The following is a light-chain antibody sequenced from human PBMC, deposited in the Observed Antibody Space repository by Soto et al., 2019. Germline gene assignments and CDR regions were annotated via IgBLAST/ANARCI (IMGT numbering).Light chain of an antibody. CDR2: EVS. Sequence: QSALTQPPSASGSPGQSVTISCTGSSSDVGGYNYVSWYQQHPGKAPKLMIYEVSKRPSGVPDRLSGSKSGNTASLTVSGLQAEDEADYYCSSYTGSSTYVVFGGGTKLTVL. CDR3: SSYTGSSTYVV. CDR1: SSDVGGYNY. J-gene: IGLJ2*01. V-gene: IGLV2-8*01.